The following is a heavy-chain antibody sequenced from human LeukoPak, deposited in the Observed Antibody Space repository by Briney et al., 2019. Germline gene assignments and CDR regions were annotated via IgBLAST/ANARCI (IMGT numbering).Heavy chain of an antibody. V-gene: IGHV4-59*08. CDR1: GGSISSYY. Sequence: SETLSLTCTVSGGSISSYYWTWIRQPPGKGLEWIGFTYYSGTTKYNPSLESRVALSLDTSKNQFSLRLNSVTAADTAVYYCARRVAVPGSYYFDYWSQGTLVTVSS. CDR2: TYYSGTT. CDR3: ARRVAVPGSYYFDY. J-gene: IGHJ4*02. D-gene: IGHD2-2*01.